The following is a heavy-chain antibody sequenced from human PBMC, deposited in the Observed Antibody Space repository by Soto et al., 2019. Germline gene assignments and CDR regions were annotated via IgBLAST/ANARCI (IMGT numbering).Heavy chain of an antibody. Sequence: GGSLRLSCAASGFTFSSYGMHWVRQAPGKGLEWVAVIWYDGSNKYYADSVKGRFTISRDNSKNTLYLQMNSLRAEDTAVYYCARMGEDFWSGYGWFDPWGQGTLVTVSS. D-gene: IGHD3-3*01. CDR3: ARMGEDFWSGYGWFDP. J-gene: IGHJ5*02. V-gene: IGHV3-33*01. CDR1: GFTFSSYG. CDR2: IWYDGSNK.